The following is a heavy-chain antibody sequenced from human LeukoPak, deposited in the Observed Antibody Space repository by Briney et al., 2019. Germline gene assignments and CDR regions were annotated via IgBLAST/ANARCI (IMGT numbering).Heavy chain of an antibody. D-gene: IGHD4-23*01. CDR3: ARGSTPLRWYRVDY. Sequence: PSETLSLTCTVSGGSVSSGSYYWSWIRQPPGKGLEWIGYIYYSGSTNYNPSLKSRVTISVDTSKNQFSLKLSSVTAADTAVYYCARGSTPLRWYRVDYWGQGTLVTVSS. V-gene: IGHV4-61*01. CDR1: GGSVSSGSYY. CDR2: IYYSGST. J-gene: IGHJ4*02.